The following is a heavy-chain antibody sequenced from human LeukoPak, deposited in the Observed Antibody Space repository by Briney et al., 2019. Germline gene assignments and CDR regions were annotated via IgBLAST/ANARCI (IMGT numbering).Heavy chain of an antibody. CDR3: ATVASTSPYFYGWDV. V-gene: IGHV3-53*01. J-gene: IGHJ6*02. CDR1: AFSVTNNY. CDR2: IYTGGST. Sequence: QAGGSLRLSCAASAFSVTNNYMTWVRQAPGKGLEWVSIIYTGGSTYYADSVKGRFTISRDKSKNTVYLQMNSLSAEDTAIYYGATVASTSPYFYGWDVGGQGPRVTVSS.